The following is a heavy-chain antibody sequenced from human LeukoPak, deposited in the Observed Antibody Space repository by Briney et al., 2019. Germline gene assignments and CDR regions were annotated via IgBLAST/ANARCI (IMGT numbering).Heavy chain of an antibody. Sequence: GRSLRLSCVASGFTFNNYGVYWVRQTPGKGLEWVAIISHDGNNKYYADSVKGRFIISRDNSKNTLYLQMNSLRAEDTAVYYCAKDSRTYYFGSGSFSLPKRPLGYFDYWGQGILVTVSS. D-gene: IGHD3-10*01. CDR3: AKDSRTYYFGSGSFSLPKRPLGYFDY. V-gene: IGHV3-30*18. J-gene: IGHJ4*02. CDR1: GFTFNNYG. CDR2: ISHDGNNK.